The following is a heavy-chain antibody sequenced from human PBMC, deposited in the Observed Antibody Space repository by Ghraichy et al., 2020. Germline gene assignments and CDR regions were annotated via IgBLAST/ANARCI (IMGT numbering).Heavy chain of an antibody. D-gene: IGHD3-22*01. Sequence: GGSLRLSCAASGFTFSSYAMSWVRQAPGKGLEWVSAISGSGGSTYYADSVKGRFTISRDNSKNTLYLQMNSLRAEDTAVYYCANLLGEDDSSGYLDYWGQGTLVTVSS. J-gene: IGHJ4*02. CDR3: ANLLGEDDSSGYLDY. V-gene: IGHV3-23*01. CDR2: ISGSGGST. CDR1: GFTFSSYA.